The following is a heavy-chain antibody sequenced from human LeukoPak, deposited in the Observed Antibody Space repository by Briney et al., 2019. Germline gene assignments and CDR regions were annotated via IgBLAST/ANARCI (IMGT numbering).Heavy chain of an antibody. Sequence: GESLKISCKGSGYSFTNYYIAWVRQMPGKGLEWMGIIYPGDSSTEYSPSFQGQVTISADKSISIAYLQWSGLKASDTAMYYCTAGGWTSPIDYWGQGTLVTVSS. D-gene: IGHD3/OR15-3a*01. CDR2: IYPGDSST. CDR1: GYSFTNYY. V-gene: IGHV5-51*01. CDR3: TAGGWTSPIDY. J-gene: IGHJ4*02.